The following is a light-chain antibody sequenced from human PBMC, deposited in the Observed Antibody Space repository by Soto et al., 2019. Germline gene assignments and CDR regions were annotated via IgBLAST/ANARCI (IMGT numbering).Light chain of an antibody. CDR3: QQYKNWPLT. Sequence: EIVMTQSPATLSVSPGERATLSCRASQRVSSNLAWYQQKPGQAPRLLIYGASTRATGVAARFSGSGSGTEFTLTISSLQSEDFAVYHCQQYKNWPLTFCQGTKVEIK. CDR1: QRVSSN. J-gene: IGKJ1*01. CDR2: GAS. V-gene: IGKV3-15*01.